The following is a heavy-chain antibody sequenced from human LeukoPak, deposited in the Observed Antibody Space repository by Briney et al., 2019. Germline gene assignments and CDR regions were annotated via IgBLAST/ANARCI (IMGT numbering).Heavy chain of an antibody. CDR2: ISTSSSYI. D-gene: IGHD2-2*01. Sequence: AGGSLRLSCVASGFTFSRNSMNWVRQAPGKGLEWVSSISTSSSYIYYTDSVKGRFTISRDNAKNSLYLQMNSLRAEDTAVYYCASRIVVVPAARRDAFDIWGQGTMVTVSS. CDR3: ASRIVVVPAARRDAFDI. J-gene: IGHJ3*02. V-gene: IGHV3-21*01. CDR1: GFTFSRNS.